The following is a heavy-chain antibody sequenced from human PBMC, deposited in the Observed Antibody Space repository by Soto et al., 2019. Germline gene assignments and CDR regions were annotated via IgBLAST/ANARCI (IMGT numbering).Heavy chain of an antibody. D-gene: IGHD6-13*01. CDR3: ARDRMNSWFSQIYYYYYYYMDV. V-gene: IGHV3-48*01. J-gene: IGHJ6*03. Sequence: GGSLRLSCVASGFTFSSYSMNWVRQAPGKGLEWVSYISSSSSTIYYADSVKGRFTISRDNAKNSLYLQMNSLRAEDTAVYYCARDRMNSWFSQIYYYYYYYMDVWGKGTTVTVSS. CDR2: ISSSSSTI. CDR1: GFTFSSYS.